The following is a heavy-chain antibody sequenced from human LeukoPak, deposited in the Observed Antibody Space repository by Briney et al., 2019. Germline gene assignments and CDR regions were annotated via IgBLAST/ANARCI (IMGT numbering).Heavy chain of an antibody. J-gene: IGHJ4*02. CDR1: GFTFSIYA. CDR2: ITSSGDGT. Sequence: PGGSLRLSCAASGFTFSIYAMSWVRPAPGKGRQWVSSITSSGDGTYYADSVKGRFTISRDNSEIMLYLQMNSLRVEDTAVYYCAKDRPNYCGSNGHYYRRDGDYWGQGTLVTVSS. CDR3: AKDRPNYCGSNGHYYRRDGDY. V-gene: IGHV3-23*01. D-gene: IGHD3-22*01.